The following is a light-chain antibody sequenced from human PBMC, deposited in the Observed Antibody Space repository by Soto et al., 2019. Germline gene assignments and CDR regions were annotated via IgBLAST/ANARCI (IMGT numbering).Light chain of an antibody. CDR2: KAS. Sequence: DIQMTQSPYTLSGSVGDRVTITCRASQTISSWLAWYQQKPWKAPKLLIYKASTLKSGVPSRFSGSGSGTESTLTISSLQPDDFATYYCQHYNSYSEALGQGTKVDIK. J-gene: IGKJ1*01. V-gene: IGKV1-5*03. CDR1: QTISSW. CDR3: QHYNSYSEA.